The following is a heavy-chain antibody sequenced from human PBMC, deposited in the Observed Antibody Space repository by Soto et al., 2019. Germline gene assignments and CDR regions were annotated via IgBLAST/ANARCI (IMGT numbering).Heavy chain of an antibody. Sequence: GGSLRLSCAASGFTFSSYAMSWVRQAPGKGLEWVSAISGSGGSTYYADSVKGRFTISRDNSKNTLYLQMNSLRAEDTAVYYCAKDQGFDYDFWRPTNIDYYYYGMDVWGQGTTVTVSS. CDR3: AKDQGFDYDFWRPTNIDYYYYGMDV. J-gene: IGHJ6*02. CDR1: GFTFSSYA. D-gene: IGHD3-3*01. CDR2: ISGSGGST. V-gene: IGHV3-23*01.